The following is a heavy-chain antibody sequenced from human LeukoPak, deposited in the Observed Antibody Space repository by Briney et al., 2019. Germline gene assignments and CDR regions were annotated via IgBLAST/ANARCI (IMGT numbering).Heavy chain of an antibody. CDR3: ARDGSGFYLYYYMDV. V-gene: IGHV3-21*01. Sequence: GGSLRLSCAASGFTFTEYSMTCVRQALRRGREGVSSNSIISTYKSYSNSVKGRFTISTDNTKNILYLQMSTQSAEDTSVYYCARDGSGFYLYYYMDVWGRGTPVTVSS. CDR1: GFTFTEYS. D-gene: IGHD6-25*01. J-gene: IGHJ6*03. CDR2: NSIISTYK.